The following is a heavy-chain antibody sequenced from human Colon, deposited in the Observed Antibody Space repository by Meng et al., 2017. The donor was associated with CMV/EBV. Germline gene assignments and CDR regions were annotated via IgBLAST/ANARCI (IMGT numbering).Heavy chain of an antibody. Sequence: GGSLRLSWAASGFTFSSYGMHWVRQAPGKGLEWVSYISSSGSTIYYADSVKGRFTISRDNAKNSLYLQMNSLRAEDTAVYYCTRDVWDCSSTSCGSWGQGTLVTVSS. CDR2: ISSSGSTI. J-gene: IGHJ5*02. V-gene: IGHV3-48*04. CDR3: TRDVWDCSSTSCGS. CDR1: GFTFSSYG. D-gene: IGHD2-2*01.